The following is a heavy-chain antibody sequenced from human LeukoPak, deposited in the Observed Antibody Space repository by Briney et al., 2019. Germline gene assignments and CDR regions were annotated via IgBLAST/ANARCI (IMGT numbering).Heavy chain of an antibody. CDR1: GFTVSSNY. CDR2: IYSGGST. V-gene: IGHV3-66*02. CDR3: ASSSRYYYYGMDV. Sequence: GGSLRLSCAASGFTVSSNYMSWVRQAPGKGLEWVSVIYSGGSTYYADSVKGRFTISRDNSKNTLYLQMHSLRAEDTAVYYCASSSRYYYYGMDVWGQGTTVTVSS. J-gene: IGHJ6*02.